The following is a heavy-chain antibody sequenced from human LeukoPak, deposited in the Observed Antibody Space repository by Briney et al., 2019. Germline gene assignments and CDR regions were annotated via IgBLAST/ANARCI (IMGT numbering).Heavy chain of an antibody. J-gene: IGHJ4*02. V-gene: IGHV4-59*01. CDR2: IYYSGST. D-gene: IGHD6-13*01. Sequence: SETLSLTCTVSGGSISSYYWSWIRQPPGKGLEWIGYIYYSGSTNYNPSLKSRVTISVDTSKNQFSLKLSSVTAADTAVYYCATAGGLAAAGTFDYWGQGTLVTVSS. CDR1: GGSISSYY. CDR3: ATAGGLAAAGTFDY.